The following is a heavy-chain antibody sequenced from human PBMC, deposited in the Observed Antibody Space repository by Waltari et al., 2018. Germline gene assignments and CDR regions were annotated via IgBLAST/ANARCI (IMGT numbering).Heavy chain of an antibody. CDR3: AKDAGLRYFDWHLGHMDV. J-gene: IGHJ6*03. V-gene: IGHV3-30*02. Sequence: QVQLVESGGGVVQPGGSLRLSCAASGFTFSSYGMHWVRQAPGKGLEWVAFIRYDGSNKYYADSVKGRFTISRDNSKNTLYLQMNSLRAEDTAVYYCAKDAGLRYFDWHLGHMDVWGKGTTVTVSS. CDR2: IRYDGSNK. D-gene: IGHD3-9*01. CDR1: GFTFSSYG.